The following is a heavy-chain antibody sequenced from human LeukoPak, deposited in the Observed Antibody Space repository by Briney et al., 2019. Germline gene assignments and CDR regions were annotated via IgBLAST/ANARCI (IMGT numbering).Heavy chain of an antibody. CDR3: AAWFGESVP. J-gene: IGHJ5*02. CDR1: GFTFTSAW. Sequence: GGSLRLSCAASGFTFTSAWMSWLRQTPEKGLEWVAHMNEDGSGRFYVDSAKGRFTISRDDTQNSVYLQVNSLRVEDTAVYYCAAWFGESVPWGQGTLVTVSS. V-gene: IGHV3-7*01. CDR2: MNEDGSGR. D-gene: IGHD3-10*01.